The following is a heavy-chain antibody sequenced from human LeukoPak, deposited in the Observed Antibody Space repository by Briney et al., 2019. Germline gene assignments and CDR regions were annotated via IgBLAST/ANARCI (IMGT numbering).Heavy chain of an antibody. CDR1: GFTFSGSA. D-gene: IGHD4-11*01. V-gene: IGHV3-73*01. CDR2: IRSKANNYAT. J-gene: IGHJ4*02. CDR3: TRRGTTMTPDDY. Sequence: GGSLRLSCVVSGFTFSGSAMHWVRQASGKGLEWVGRIRSKANNYATSYDASVKGRFTISRDDSKNTTYLQMNSLKTEDTAIYYCTRRGTTMTPDDYWGQGTLVTVSS.